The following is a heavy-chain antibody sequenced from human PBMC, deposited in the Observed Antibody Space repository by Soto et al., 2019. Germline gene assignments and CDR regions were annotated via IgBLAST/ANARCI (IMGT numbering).Heavy chain of an antibody. Sequence: SETLSLTCTVSGGSINDYYWTWVRRTPGKGLQWVGYVYYNGNTNYTPSLKSRVTISLDTSRNQFSLKLNSVTAADTAVYYCARALALWSSGYFYFDYWGLGTLVTVSS. V-gene: IGHV4-59*01. CDR1: GGSINDYY. D-gene: IGHD5-12*01. CDR2: VYYNGNT. CDR3: ARALALWSSGYFYFDY. J-gene: IGHJ4*02.